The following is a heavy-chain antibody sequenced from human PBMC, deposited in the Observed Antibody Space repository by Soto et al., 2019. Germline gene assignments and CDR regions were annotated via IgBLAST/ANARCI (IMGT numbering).Heavy chain of an antibody. D-gene: IGHD3-3*01. Sequence: PGGSLRLSCAASGFTFSSYAMHWVRQAPGKGLEWVAVISYDGSNKYYADSVKGRFTISRDNSKNTLYLQMNSLRAEDTAVYYCASSAPLSFWSGYYSFDYWGQGTLVTVSS. CDR3: ASSAPLSFWSGYYSFDY. J-gene: IGHJ4*02. CDR2: ISYDGSNK. V-gene: IGHV3-30-3*01. CDR1: GFTFSSYA.